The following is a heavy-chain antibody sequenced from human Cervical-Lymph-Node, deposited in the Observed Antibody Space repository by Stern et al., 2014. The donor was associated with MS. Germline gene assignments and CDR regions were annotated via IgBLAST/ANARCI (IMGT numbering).Heavy chain of an antibody. Sequence: EVQLEESGGGLIQPGGSLRLSCAASGFTVSSNYMSWVRQAPGKGLEWVSIIYSGGSTYYAESVKGRFTISRDNSKNTLYLQMNSLRAEDTAVYYCASSEYWDHSPFDYWGQGTLVTASS. CDR1: GFTVSSNY. J-gene: IGHJ4*02. CDR3: ASSEYWDHSPFDY. CDR2: IYSGGST. D-gene: IGHD1-26*01. V-gene: IGHV3-53*01.